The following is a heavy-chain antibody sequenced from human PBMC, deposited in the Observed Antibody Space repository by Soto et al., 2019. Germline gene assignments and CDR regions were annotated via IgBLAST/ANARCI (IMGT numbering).Heavy chain of an antibody. D-gene: IGHD6-19*01. CDR3: ARSAGWYAVHS. CDR1: GDSVSSPYY. J-gene: IGHJ4*02. V-gene: IGHV4-4*02. Sequence: QVQLQESGPGLVKPSGTLSLTCAVSGDSVSSPYYWCWVRQPPGKGLEWIGEVFHTGTTSYNPSLRSRVTISMDKSNNHCSLGLSSVTAADTAVYYCARSAGWYAVHSWGPGTLVIVSS. CDR2: VFHTGTT.